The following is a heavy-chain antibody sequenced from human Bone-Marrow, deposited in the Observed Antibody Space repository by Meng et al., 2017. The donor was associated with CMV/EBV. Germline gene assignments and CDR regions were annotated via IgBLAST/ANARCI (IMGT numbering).Heavy chain of an antibody. CDR2: INHSGIT. CDR3: ARAYYDSSGLRAFDI. J-gene: IGHJ3*02. CDR1: GGSFSGYY. Sequence: SQTLSLTCGVYGGSFSGYYWSWIRQPPGKGLEWIGEINHSGITNYNPSLKSRVTISVDTSKNQFSLKLSSVTAADTAVYYCARAYYDSSGLRAFDIWGQGTMVTVSS. V-gene: IGHV4-34*01. D-gene: IGHD3-22*01.